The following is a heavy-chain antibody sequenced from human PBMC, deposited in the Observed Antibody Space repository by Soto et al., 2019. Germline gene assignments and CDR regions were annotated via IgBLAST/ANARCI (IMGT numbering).Heavy chain of an antibody. CDR1: TGSFRGYQ. Sequence: QVQLQQWGAGLLRPSETLSLTCAVYTGSFRGYQWSWIRQSPGKGLEWIGEINRSGSTNYNPSRQSRVTISVDTYKNQFSLTVTSVTDADTAVYYCARRPDGFDIWGQGTMVTVSS. V-gene: IGHV4-34*01. D-gene: IGHD6-6*01. CDR3: ARRPDGFDI. CDR2: INRSGST. J-gene: IGHJ3*02.